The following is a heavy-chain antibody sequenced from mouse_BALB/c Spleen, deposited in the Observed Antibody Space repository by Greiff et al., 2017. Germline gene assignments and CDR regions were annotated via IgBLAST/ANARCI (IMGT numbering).Heavy chain of an antibody. J-gene: IGHJ2*01. CDR1: GFTFSSYG. V-gene: IGHV5-6-3*01. Sequence: DVKLVESGGGLVQPGGSLKLSCAASGFTFSSYGMSWVRQTPDKRLELVATINSNGGSTYYPDSVKGRFTISRDNAKNTLYLQMSSLKSEDTAMYYCARDLRYYFDYWGQGTTLTVSS. D-gene: IGHD1-1*01. CDR3: ARDLRYYFDY. CDR2: INSNGGST.